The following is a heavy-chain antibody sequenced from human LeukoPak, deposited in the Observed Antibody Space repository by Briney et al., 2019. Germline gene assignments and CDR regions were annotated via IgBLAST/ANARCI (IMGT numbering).Heavy chain of an antibody. V-gene: IGHV3-74*01. CDR1: GFTFSSYW. Sequence: GSLRLSCAAFGFTFSSYWMHWVRQAPRKGLVWVSRINSDGSSTSYADSVKGRFTISRDNAKNTLYLQMNSLRAEDTAVYYCARDRGAYCSGGSCYSRNWFDPWGQGTLVTVSS. J-gene: IGHJ5*02. CDR2: INSDGSST. CDR3: ARDRGAYCSGGSCYSRNWFDP. D-gene: IGHD2-15*01.